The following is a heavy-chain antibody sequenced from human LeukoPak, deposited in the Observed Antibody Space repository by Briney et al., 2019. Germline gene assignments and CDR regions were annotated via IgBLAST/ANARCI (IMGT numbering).Heavy chain of an antibody. Sequence: VSVKVSCKASGYTFTGYDINWVRQATGQGLEWVGWINPNSGNTVYAQKFRGRVTITRSTSISTAYMELSSLRSQDTAVYYCARADSPGASYHYWGQGTLVTVSS. CDR1: GYTFTGYD. D-gene: IGHD1-26*01. CDR2: INPNSGNT. J-gene: IGHJ4*02. CDR3: ARADSPGASYHY. V-gene: IGHV1-8*03.